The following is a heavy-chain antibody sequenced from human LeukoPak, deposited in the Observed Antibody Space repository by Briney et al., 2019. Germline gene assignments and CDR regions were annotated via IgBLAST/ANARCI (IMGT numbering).Heavy chain of an antibody. J-gene: IGHJ4*02. Sequence: ASVKVSCKASGGTFSSYAISWVRQAPGQGLEWMGRIIPILGIANYAQKFQGRVTITADKSTSTAYMELSSLRSEDTAVYYCAREVSRSYCSGGSCYSFDYWGQGTLVTVSS. CDR2: IIPILGIA. CDR3: AREVSRSYCSGGSCYSFDY. D-gene: IGHD2-15*01. CDR1: GGTFSSYA. V-gene: IGHV1-69*04.